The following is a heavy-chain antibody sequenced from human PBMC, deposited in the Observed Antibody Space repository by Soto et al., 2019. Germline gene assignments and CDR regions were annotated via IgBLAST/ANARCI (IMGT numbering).Heavy chain of an antibody. Sequence: GGSVRLSCAASGFTVSSNYMSWVRQAPGKGLEWVSVIYSGGSTYYADSVKGRFTISRDNSKNTLYLQMNSLRAEDTAVYYCARVPLLRYYYYMDVWGKGTTVTVSS. CDR3: ARVPLLRYYYYMDV. V-gene: IGHV3-53*01. CDR1: GFTVSSNY. D-gene: IGHD2-15*01. J-gene: IGHJ6*03. CDR2: IYSGGST.